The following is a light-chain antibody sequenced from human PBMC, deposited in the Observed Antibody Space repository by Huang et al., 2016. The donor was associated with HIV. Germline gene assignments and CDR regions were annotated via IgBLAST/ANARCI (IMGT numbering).Light chain of an antibody. CDR1: QSVRSN. CDR2: GAS. J-gene: IGKJ1*01. Sequence: EIVMRQSPATLSVSPGDRATLSCRASQSVRSNLAGYQQKPGQAPRLLVYGASTRATGGPARCSGGRSGTAFTLTISSLRSEDFAVYYCQQYNNWPPWTFGRGSRVEIK. CDR3: QQYNNWPPWT. V-gene: IGKV3-15*01.